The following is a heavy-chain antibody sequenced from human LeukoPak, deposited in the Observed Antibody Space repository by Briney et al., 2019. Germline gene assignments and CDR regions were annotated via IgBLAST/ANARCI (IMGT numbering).Heavy chain of an antibody. CDR1: GYTFPSYG. CDR3: ARDYSSGWYAFDY. CDR2: ISAYNGNT. V-gene: IGHV1-18*01. Sequence: ASVKVSCKASGYTFPSYGISWVRQAPGQGLEWMGWISAYNGNTNYAQKLQGRVTMTTHTSTSTAYMELRSLRSDDTAFYYCARDYSSGWYAFDYWGQGTLVTVSS. J-gene: IGHJ4*02. D-gene: IGHD6-19*01.